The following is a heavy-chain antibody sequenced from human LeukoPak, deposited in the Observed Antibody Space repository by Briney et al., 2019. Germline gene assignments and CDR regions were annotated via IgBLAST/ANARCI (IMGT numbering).Heavy chain of an antibody. J-gene: IGHJ2*01. CDR1: GFSFNSHG. Sequence: GGSLRLSCAASGFSFNSHGMHWVRQAPAKGLDWVAVISYDGSNTYYADSVKGRFTISRDNSKNTLDLQMNSLRAEDTAVYYCAKDRDSYGLLGYFDLWGRGTLVSASS. CDR3: AKDRDSYGLLGYFDL. CDR2: ISYDGSNT. D-gene: IGHD5-18*01. V-gene: IGHV3-30*18.